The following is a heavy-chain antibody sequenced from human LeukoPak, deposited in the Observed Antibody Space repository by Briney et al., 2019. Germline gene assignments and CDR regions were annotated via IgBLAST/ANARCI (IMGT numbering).Heavy chain of an antibody. CDR2: ISGSGGST. V-gene: IGHV3-23*01. Sequence: GGSLRLSCAASGFTFRSYAMSWVRQAPGKGLVRVSAISGSGGSTYYAASVKGRFTISRDNSKNTLYLQMNSLRAEDTAVYYCAKQNDFWSAYHDYWGQGTLVTVSS. CDR1: GFTFRSYA. J-gene: IGHJ4*02. D-gene: IGHD3-3*01. CDR3: AKQNDFWSAYHDY.